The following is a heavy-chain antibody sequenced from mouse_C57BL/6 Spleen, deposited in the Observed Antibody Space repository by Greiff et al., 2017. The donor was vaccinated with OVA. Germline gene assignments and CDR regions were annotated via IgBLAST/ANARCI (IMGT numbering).Heavy chain of an antibody. D-gene: IGHD2-14*01. Sequence: VQRVESGAELVKPGASVKISCKASGYAFSSYWMNWVKQRPGKGLEWIGQIYPGDGDTNYNGKFKGKATLTADKSSSTAYMQLSSLTSEDSAVYFCARQGTGEGRYFDVWGTGTTVTVSS. CDR1: GYAFSSYW. J-gene: IGHJ1*03. CDR2: IYPGDGDT. V-gene: IGHV1-80*01. CDR3: ARQGTGEGRYFDV.